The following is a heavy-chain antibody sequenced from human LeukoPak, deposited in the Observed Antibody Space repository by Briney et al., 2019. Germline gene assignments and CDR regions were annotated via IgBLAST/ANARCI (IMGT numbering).Heavy chain of an antibody. V-gene: IGHV4-34*01. CDR1: GFTFSSYW. D-gene: IGHD2-21*02. Sequence: GSLRLSCAASGFTFSSYWISWVRQPPGKGLEWIGEINHSGSTNYNPSLKSRVTISVDTSKNQFSLKLSSVTAADTAVYYCARGRADIVVVTAILNYYYYYGMDVWGQGTTVTVSS. J-gene: IGHJ6*02. CDR3: ARGRADIVVVTAILNYYYYYGMDV. CDR2: INHSGST.